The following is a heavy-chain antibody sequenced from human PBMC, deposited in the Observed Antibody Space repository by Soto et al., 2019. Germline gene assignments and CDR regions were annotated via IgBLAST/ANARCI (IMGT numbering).Heavy chain of an antibody. Sequence: PGGSLGLSCAASGFSFSISPMHGARQAPGKGPEWVALISYDGTNKFYADSVKGRFTISRDNSKSTLYLQVDSLRPEDAAVYYCARDPKTSGGQHWAFNYFDSWGQGTLVTVS. CDR3: ARDPKTSGGQHWAFNYFDS. D-gene: IGHD7-27*01. J-gene: IGHJ4*02. CDR2: ISYDGTNK. CDR1: GFSFSISP. V-gene: IGHV3-30-3*01.